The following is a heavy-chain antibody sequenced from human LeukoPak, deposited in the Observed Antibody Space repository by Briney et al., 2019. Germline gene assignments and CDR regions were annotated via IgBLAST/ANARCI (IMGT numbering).Heavy chain of an antibody. CDR2: ISYDGNNK. CDR3: ARDKWGRQQRSCGMDV. D-gene: IGHD6-13*01. V-gene: IGHV3-30-3*01. J-gene: IGHJ6*02. CDR1: GFTFSDHV. Sequence: GRSLRLSCAASGFTFSDHVMHWVRQAPDKGLEWVAMISYDGNNKYYADSVKGRFTISRDNSKDTLYLQMNSLRAEDTAVYYCARDKWGRQQRSCGMDVWGQGTTVTVSS.